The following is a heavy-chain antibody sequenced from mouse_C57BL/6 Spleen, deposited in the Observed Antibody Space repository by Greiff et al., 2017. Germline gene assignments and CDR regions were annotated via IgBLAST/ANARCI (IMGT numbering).Heavy chain of an antibody. CDR1: GYTFTSYW. V-gene: IGHV1-69*01. D-gene: IGHD1-1*01. CDR3: ARVFITTVVATDYYAMDY. J-gene: IGHJ4*01. CDR2: IDPSDSYT. Sequence: VQLQQPGAELVMPGASVKLSCKASGYTFTSYWMHWVKQRPGQGLEWIGEIDPSDSYTNYNQKFKGKSTLTVDKSSSTAYMQLSSLTSEDSAVYYCARVFITTVVATDYYAMDYWGQGTSVTVSS.